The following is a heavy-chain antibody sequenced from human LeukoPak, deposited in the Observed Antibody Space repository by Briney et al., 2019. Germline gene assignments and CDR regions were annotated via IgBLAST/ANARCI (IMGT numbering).Heavy chain of an antibody. D-gene: IGHD4-4*01. CDR3: AREGVVTTKYYFDY. CDR1: GGSFSGYY. Sequence: PSETLSLTCAVYGGSFSGYYWSLIRQPPGKGLEWIGEINHSGSTNYNPSLKSRVTISVDTSKNQFSLKLSSVTAADTAVYYCAREGVVTTKYYFDYWGQGTLVTVSS. V-gene: IGHV4-34*01. CDR2: INHSGST. J-gene: IGHJ4*02.